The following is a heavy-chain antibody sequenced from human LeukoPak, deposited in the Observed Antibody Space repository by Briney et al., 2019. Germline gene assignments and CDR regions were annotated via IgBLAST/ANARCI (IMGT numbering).Heavy chain of an antibody. CDR2: INGKRGDT. J-gene: IGHJ4*02. CDR1: GFTFTDHY. V-gene: IGHV1-2*02. Sequence: ASVKVSCKASGFTFTDHYMHWLRQAPGQGLEWMGWINGKRGDTNYAQNFQDRVTMTRDTSTSTVYMELSSLGSEDTAVYYCTRDKGGSYSDYWGQGTLVTVSS. D-gene: IGHD2-15*01. CDR3: TRDKGGSYSDY.